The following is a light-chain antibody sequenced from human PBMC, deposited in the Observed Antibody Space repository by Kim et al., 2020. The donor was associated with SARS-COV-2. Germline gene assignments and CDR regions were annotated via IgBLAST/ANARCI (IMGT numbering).Light chain of an antibody. J-gene: IGKJ1*01. CDR3: QQSYTLPRT. V-gene: IGKV1-39*01. Sequence: DIQMTQSPSSLSASVGDRLTITCRASQPIRTYLNWYQHKLGRAPQLLISGASNLVSGVPSRFSASGSGTDFTLTITSLQPEDSATYYCQQSYTLPRTFGHGTKVDIK. CDR1: QPIRTY. CDR2: GAS.